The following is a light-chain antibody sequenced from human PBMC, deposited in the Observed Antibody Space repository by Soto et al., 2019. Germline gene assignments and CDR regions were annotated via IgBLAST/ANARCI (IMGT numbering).Light chain of an antibody. CDR1: QSVSSSY. Sequence: EIVLTQSPGTLSLSPGERATLSCRASQSVSSSYLAWYQQKPGQAPRLLLYAASTRATGIPDRFSGSGSGTHFTLTISSLEPEDVAVHYCQQYDNSLYTFGQRTKLEIK. V-gene: IGKV3-20*01. CDR2: AAS. CDR3: QQYDNSLYT. J-gene: IGKJ2*01.